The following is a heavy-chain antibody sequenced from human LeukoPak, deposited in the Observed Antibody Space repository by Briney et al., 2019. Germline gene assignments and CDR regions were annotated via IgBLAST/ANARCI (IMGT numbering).Heavy chain of an antibody. D-gene: IGHD1-26*01. Sequence: GGSLRLSCAASGFTFSSNWMHWVRQAPGKGLVWVSRINEDGSTTNYADSVKGRSAIFRDNAKNTLYLQMNSLRAEDTAVYYCVRDLGGRSGHWGQGTLVTASS. V-gene: IGHV3-74*01. CDR2: INEDGSTT. J-gene: IGHJ4*02. CDR1: GFTFSSNW. CDR3: VRDLGGRSGH.